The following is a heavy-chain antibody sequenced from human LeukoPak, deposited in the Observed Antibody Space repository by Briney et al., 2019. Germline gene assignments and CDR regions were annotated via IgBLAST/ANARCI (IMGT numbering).Heavy chain of an antibody. CDR3: VRSYSRAYYHLDY. J-gene: IGHJ4*02. D-gene: IGHD1-26*01. V-gene: IGHV1-2*02. CDR1: GYTFTDYY. CDR2: GSVNSGAT. Sequence: GASVKVSCKASGYTFTDYYMHWVRQAPGQGLDWMAWGSVNSGATGYARKFQGRVTVTRDTSISTAYMELSSLRSDDTAVYYCVRSYSRAYYHLDYWGQGTLVTVSS.